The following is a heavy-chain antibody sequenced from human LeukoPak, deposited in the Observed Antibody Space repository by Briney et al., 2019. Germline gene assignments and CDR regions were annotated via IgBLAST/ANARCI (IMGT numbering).Heavy chain of an antibody. V-gene: IGHV3-23*01. CDR3: AKSRNYYGSGTFDY. CDR1: GFTFSSYA. CDR2: ISGSGGST. Sequence: GGSLRLSCAASGFTFSSYAVSWVRQAPGKGLEWVSAISGSGGSTYYADSVKGRFTISRDNSKNTLYLQMNSLRAEDTAVYYCAKSRNYYGSGTFDYWGQETLVTVSS. D-gene: IGHD3-10*01. J-gene: IGHJ4*02.